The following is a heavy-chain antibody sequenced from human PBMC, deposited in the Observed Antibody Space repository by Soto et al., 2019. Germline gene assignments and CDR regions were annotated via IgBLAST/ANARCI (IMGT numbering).Heavy chain of an antibody. Sequence: QVQLQESGPGLVKPSQTLSLTCTVSGGSISSGGYYWSWIRQDPGKGLEWIGYVYYSGSTYYNPSLKSRVTISVDTSKNQFSLKLSSVTAAYTAVYYCAREFIAAAGWFDPWGQGTLVTVSS. D-gene: IGHD6-13*01. CDR2: VYYSGST. J-gene: IGHJ5*02. CDR1: GGSISSGGYY. V-gene: IGHV4-31*03. CDR3: AREFIAAAGWFDP.